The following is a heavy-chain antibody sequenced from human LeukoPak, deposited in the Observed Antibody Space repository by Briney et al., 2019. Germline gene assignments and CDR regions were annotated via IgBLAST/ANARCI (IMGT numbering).Heavy chain of an antibody. V-gene: IGHV3-30*04. J-gene: IGHJ4*02. CDR3: AKDAPSDY. Sequence: PGRSLRLSCAASGFTFSSYAMHWVRQAPGKGLEWAAGISYDGSNKFYADSVKGRFTISRDNSKNTLYLQMNSLRAEDTAVYYCAKDAPSDYWGQGTLVTVSS. CDR1: GFTFSSYA. CDR2: ISYDGSNK. D-gene: IGHD6-6*01.